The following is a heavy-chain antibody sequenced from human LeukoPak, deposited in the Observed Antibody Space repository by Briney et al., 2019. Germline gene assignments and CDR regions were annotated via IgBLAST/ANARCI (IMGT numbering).Heavy chain of an antibody. V-gene: IGHV1-2*02. J-gene: IGHJ4*02. CDR2: INPDSGGA. D-gene: IGHD7-27*01. Sequence: ASVKVSCKASGYTFSGYYMNWVRQALGQGLEWMGWINPDSGGANYAQKFQGRVTMTRDTSANTAYMELRSLRSDDTAVYFCARGGKSELGTCDFWGQGTLVTVSS. CDR3: ARGGKSELGTCDF. CDR1: GYTFSGYY.